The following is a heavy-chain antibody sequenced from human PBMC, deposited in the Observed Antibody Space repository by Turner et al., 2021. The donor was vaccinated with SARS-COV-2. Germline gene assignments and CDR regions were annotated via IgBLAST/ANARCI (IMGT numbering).Heavy chain of an antibody. CDR1: GYTFTGYY. D-gene: IGHD2-2*02. V-gene: IGHV1-2*02. CDR3: ARSIVVVPAAISY. J-gene: IGHJ4*02. Sequence: QVQLVQSVAEVKKPGASVKVSCKASGYTFTGYYMHWVRQAPGQGLEWMGWINPNSGGTNYAQEFQGRVTMTRDMSISTAYMELSRLRSDDTAVYYCARSIVVVPAAISYWGQGTLVTVSS. CDR2: INPNSGGT.